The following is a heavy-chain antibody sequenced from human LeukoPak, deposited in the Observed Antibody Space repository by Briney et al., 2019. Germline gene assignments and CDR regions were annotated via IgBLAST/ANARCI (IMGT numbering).Heavy chain of an antibody. Sequence: ASVKVSCKASGYTFISYGISWVRQAPGQGLEWMGWINPNSGGTNYAQKFQGWLTMTRDASISTVFMELSRLRSDDTAVFYCARDRGNGDFDYWGQGTLVTVSS. CDR1: GYTFISYG. CDR2: INPNSGGT. CDR3: ARDRGNGDFDY. V-gene: IGHV1-2*04. D-gene: IGHD4-17*01. J-gene: IGHJ4*02.